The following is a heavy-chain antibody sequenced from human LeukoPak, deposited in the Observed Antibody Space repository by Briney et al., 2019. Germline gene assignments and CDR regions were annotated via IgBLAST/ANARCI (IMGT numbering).Heavy chain of an antibody. CDR2: IHPNNGDT. Sequence: ASVKVSCKASGYTFSGTGWYLYWLRQAPGQGLEFMGWIHPNNGDTAYAQKFEGRVAMTRDTSISTAYMELRRLRPDDTAVYFCARDGPAQMVDLDYWGQGTLVTVSS. CDR3: ARDGPAQMVDLDY. CDR1: GYTFSGTGWY. J-gene: IGHJ4*02. D-gene: IGHD3-10*01. V-gene: IGHV1-2*02.